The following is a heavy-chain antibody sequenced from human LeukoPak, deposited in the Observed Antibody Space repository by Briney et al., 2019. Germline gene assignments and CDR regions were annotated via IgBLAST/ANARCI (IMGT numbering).Heavy chain of an antibody. CDR1: GFTFSSYG. J-gene: IGHJ4*02. Sequence: GGSLRLSCAASGFTFSSYGMHWVRQAPGKGLEWVAVISYDGSNKYYADSVKGRFTISRDNSKNTLYLQMNSLRAEDTAVYYCARGAPTVTSNYFDYWGQGTLVTVSS. V-gene: IGHV3-30*03. CDR2: ISYDGSNK. CDR3: ARGAPTVTSNYFDY. D-gene: IGHD4-17*01.